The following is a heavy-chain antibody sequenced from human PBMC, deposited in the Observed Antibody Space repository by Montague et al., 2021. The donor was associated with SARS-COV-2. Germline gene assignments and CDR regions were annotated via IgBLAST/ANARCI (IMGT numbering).Heavy chain of an antibody. CDR2: IYHSGST. CDR3: AKVAGSHDTFDI. D-gene: IGHD6-19*01. Sequence: SETLSLTCTVSGYSISTGYYWGWIRQPPGKGLAWIGTIYHSGSTYFNPSLKRRVTISVDTSKNQFSLNLSSVTAADSAVYYCAKVAGSHDTFDIWGRGTMVTVSS. CDR1: GYSISTGYY. J-gene: IGHJ3*02. V-gene: IGHV4-38-2*02.